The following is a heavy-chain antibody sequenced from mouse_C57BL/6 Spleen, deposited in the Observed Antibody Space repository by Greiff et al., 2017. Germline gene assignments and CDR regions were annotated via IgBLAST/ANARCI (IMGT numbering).Heavy chain of an antibody. V-gene: IGHV3-6*01. CDR2: ISYDGSN. Sequence: EVQLVESGPGLVKPSQSLSLTCSVTGYSITSGYYWNWIRQFPGNKLEWLGYISYDGSNNYNPSLKNLISLTRDTSKNHFFLKLNSVTTEDTATYYCAREEVTTVVATNEFAYWGQGTTLTVSA. D-gene: IGHD1-1*01. CDR3: AREEVTTVVATNEFAY. J-gene: IGHJ2*01. CDR1: GYSITSGYY.